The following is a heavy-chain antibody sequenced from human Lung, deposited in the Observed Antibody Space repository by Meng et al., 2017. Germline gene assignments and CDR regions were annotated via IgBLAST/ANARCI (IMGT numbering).Heavy chain of an antibody. J-gene: IGHJ3*02. CDR1: RFTFSRYW. D-gene: IGHD2/OR15-2a*01. CDR3: AREIIGAASAFDI. CDR2: IKEDGSEK. Sequence: LTGAASRFTFSRYWMSWVRQAPGKGLEWVANIKEDGSEKNYVDSVKGRFTISRDNAKNSLFLQMNSLRAEDTAVYYCAREIIGAASAFDIWGQGTLVTVSS. V-gene: IGHV3-7*01.